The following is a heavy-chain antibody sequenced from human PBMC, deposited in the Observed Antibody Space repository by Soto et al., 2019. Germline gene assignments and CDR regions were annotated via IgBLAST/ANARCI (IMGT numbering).Heavy chain of an antibody. CDR1: GFTFSSHW. D-gene: IGHD4-4*01. CDR3: ARDDYNWARDY. V-gene: IGHV3-7*01. J-gene: IGHJ4*02. Sequence: EVQLVESGGCLVQPGGSLRLSCAASGFTFSSHWMSWVSQAPGKGLEWVANIKHDGSETYYVDSVKGRFTISRDNAKNSLYLQMHSLRAEVTAVYYCARDDYNWARDYWGQGTLVTVSS. CDR2: IKHDGSET.